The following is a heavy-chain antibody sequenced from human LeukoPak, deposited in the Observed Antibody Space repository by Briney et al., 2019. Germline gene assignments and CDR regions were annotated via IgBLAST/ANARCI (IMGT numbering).Heavy chain of an antibody. J-gene: IGHJ5*02. V-gene: IGHV4-61*08. D-gene: IGHD1-7*01. CDR1: GGSISSGGYY. CDR2: IYYSGST. CDR3: ARGAHWRYNWNYRGYWFDP. Sequence: PSETLSLTCTVSGGSISSGGYYWSWIRQPPGKGLEWIGYIYYSGSTNYNPSLKSRVTISVDTSKNQFSLKLSSVTAADTAVYYCARGAHWRYNWNYRGYWFDPWGQGTLVTVSS.